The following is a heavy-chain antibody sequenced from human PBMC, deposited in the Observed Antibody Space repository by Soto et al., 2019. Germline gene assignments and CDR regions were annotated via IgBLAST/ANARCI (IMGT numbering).Heavy chain of an antibody. CDR2: IYYSGST. D-gene: IGHD3-16*02. CDR3: ARRKDYVCGSYRYYDY. J-gene: IGHJ4*02. Sequence: QLQLQESGPGLVKPSETLSLTCTVSGGSISSSSYYWGWIRQAPGKGLEWIGSIYYSGSTYYNPSLKSRVTISVDTSKHQFSLKLSSVTAADPAVYYCARRKDYVCGSYRYYDYWGQGTLVTVSS. V-gene: IGHV4-39*01. CDR1: GGSISSSSYY.